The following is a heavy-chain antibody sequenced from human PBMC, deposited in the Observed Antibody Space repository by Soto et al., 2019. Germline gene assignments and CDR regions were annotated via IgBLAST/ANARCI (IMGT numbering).Heavy chain of an antibody. CDR3: AGGLAGADYYYGMDV. J-gene: IGHJ6*02. V-gene: IGHV4-34*01. D-gene: IGHD6-19*01. CDR1: GGSFSGYY. CDR2: INHSGST. Sequence: QVQLQQWGAGLLKPSETLSLTCAVYGGSFSGYYWSWIRQPPGKGLEWIGEINHSGSTHYNPSLKSRVTISVDTSKNQFSLTLSSVTAADTAVYYCAGGLAGADYYYGMDVWVQGPTVTVS.